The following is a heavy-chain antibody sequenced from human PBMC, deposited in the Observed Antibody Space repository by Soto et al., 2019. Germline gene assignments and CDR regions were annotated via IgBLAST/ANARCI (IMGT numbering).Heavy chain of an antibody. CDR3: ARCPRRGSGSVCDVDI. J-gene: IGHJ3*02. CDR1: GYNFTHHW. CDR2: SFPDDSDT. Sequence: EVQLVQSGAEVKQPGESLKISCKGSGYNFTHHWIGWVRHMPGKGLDWMGISFPDDSDTRYSPSFQGQVTISADKSITTAYLQWISLKASDTAMYYCARCPRRGSGSVCDVDIGGQGTLVPVSP. V-gene: IGHV5-51*03. D-gene: IGHD3-10*01.